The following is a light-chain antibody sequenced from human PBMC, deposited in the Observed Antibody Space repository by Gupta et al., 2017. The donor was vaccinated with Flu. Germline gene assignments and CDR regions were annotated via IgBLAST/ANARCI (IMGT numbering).Light chain of an antibody. CDR3: LIYYGATRV. J-gene: IGLJ3*02. Sequence: QTVVTQEPSLTVSPGGTVTLTCASSTGAVSSAYYANWLQQKPGQAPRALSYSTSNKHSWTPARFSGSLLGDRAALTLSGVQPEDEAEYYCLIYYGATRVFGGGTKLIVL. V-gene: IGLV7-43*01. CDR2: STS. CDR1: TGAVSSAYY.